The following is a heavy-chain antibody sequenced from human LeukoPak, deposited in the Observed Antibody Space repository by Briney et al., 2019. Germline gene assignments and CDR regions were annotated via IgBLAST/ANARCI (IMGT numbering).Heavy chain of an antibody. D-gene: IGHD3-10*01. Sequence: ASVKVSCKASGFTFTSYDINWVRQASGQGLEWMGWMNPNNGNTGYAQKFQGRVIMTRDTSISTAYMELRDLRSEDTAVYYCVRDGEGVAISVNYWFDPRGQGTLVTVFS. V-gene: IGHV1-8*01. CDR1: GFTFTSYD. J-gene: IGHJ5*02. CDR2: MNPNNGNT. CDR3: VRDGEGVAISVNYWFDP.